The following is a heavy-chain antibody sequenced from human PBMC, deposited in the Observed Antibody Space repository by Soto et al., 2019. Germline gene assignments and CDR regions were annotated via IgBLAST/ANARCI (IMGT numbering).Heavy chain of an antibody. V-gene: IGHV4-59*01. Sequence: SETLSLTCTVSGVSISSYYWSWIRQPPGKGLEWIGYIYYSGSTNYNPSLKSRATISVDTSKNQFSLKLSSVTAADTAVYYCARGRGGYFDLWGRGTLVTVSS. CDR1: GVSISSYY. CDR3: ARGRGGYFDL. J-gene: IGHJ2*01. CDR2: IYYSGST.